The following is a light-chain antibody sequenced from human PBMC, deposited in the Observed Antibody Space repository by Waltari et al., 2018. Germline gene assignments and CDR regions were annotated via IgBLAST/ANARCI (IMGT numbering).Light chain of an antibody. CDR3: QQSYSTPWT. CDR2: AVS. Sequence: EIQTTQSPSSLSASVGDRVTLTRRESQSISSYLKWYQQKPGKAPKLLIYAVSSLHSGVPSRFSGSGSGTDFTLTISSLPPEDFATYYCQQSYSTPWTFGQGTKVEIK. J-gene: IGKJ1*01. V-gene: IGKV1-39*01. CDR1: QSISSY.